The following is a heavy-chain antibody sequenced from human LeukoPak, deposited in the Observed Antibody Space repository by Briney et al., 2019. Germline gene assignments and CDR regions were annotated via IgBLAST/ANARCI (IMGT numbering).Heavy chain of an antibody. J-gene: IGHJ4*02. CDR2: INHSGST. D-gene: IGHD5-18*01. CDR3: ARGRIARLPYFDY. V-gene: IGHV4-34*01. Sequence: SETLSLTCAVYGGSFSGYYWSWIRQPPGKGLEWIGEINHSGSTNYNPSLKSRATISVDTSKNQFSLKLSSVTAADTAVYYCARGRIARLPYFDYWGQGTLVTVSS. CDR1: GGSFSGYY.